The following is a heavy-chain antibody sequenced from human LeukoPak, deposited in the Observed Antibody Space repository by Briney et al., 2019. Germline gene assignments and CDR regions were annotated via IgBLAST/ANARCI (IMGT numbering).Heavy chain of an antibody. CDR2: INSDGSST. CDR3: ARGNAMGV. CDR1: GFTFSSYW. J-gene: IGHJ6*02. Sequence: PGGSLRLSCAASGFTFSSYWMQWVHQVPGKGLLWVSRINSDGSSTSYADSVKGRFTISRDNAKNTVYLQMNSLRAEDTALYYCARGNAMGVWGQGTTVTASS. V-gene: IGHV3-74*01.